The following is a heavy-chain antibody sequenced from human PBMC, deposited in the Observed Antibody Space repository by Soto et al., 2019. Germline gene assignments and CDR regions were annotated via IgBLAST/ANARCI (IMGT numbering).Heavy chain of an antibody. J-gene: IGHJ6*02. D-gene: IGHD1-1*01. CDR1: GGTFSSYA. Sequence: QVQLVQSGAEVKKPGSSVKVSCKASGGTFSSYAISWVRQAPGQGLEWMGGIIPIFGTANYAQKFKGRVTITADKSTSTAYMELSSLRSEDTAVYYCARRNWNDGRYYYFDGMDVWGQGITVTVSS. CDR3: ARRNWNDGRYYYFDGMDV. V-gene: IGHV1-69*06. CDR2: IIPIFGTA.